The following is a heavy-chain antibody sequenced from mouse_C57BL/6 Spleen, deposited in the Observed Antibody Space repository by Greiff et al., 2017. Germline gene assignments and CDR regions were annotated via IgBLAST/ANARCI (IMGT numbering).Heavy chain of an antibody. J-gene: IGHJ3*01. Sequence: EVKLLESGPGLVKPSQSLSLTCSVTGYSITSGYYWNWIRQFPGNKLEWMGYISYDGSNNYNPSLKNRISITRDTSKNQFFLKLNSVTTEDTATYYCAREDSSGYLWFAYWGQGTLVTVSA. CDR3: AREDSSGYLWFAY. CDR2: ISYDGSN. D-gene: IGHD3-2*02. V-gene: IGHV3-6*01. CDR1: GYSITSGYY.